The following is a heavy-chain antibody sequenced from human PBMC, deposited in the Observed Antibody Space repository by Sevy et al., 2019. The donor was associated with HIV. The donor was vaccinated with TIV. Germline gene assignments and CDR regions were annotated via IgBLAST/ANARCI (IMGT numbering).Heavy chain of an antibody. CDR2: IKQDGSEK. CDR1: GFTFSSYW. D-gene: IGHD1-7*01. V-gene: IGHV3-7*03. Sequence: GGSLRLSFAASGFTFSSYWMSWVRQAPGKGLEWVANIKQDGSEKNYVDSVKGRFTISRDNAKNSLYLQMNSLRAEDTALYYWARDGITGTPKDAFDIWGQGTMVTVSS. CDR3: ARDGITGTPKDAFDI. J-gene: IGHJ3*02.